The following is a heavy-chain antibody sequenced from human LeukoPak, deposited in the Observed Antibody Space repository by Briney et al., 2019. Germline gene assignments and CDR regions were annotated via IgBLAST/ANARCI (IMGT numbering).Heavy chain of an antibody. Sequence: ASVKVSCKASGGTFSSYAISWVRQAPGQGLGWMGRIIPILGIANYAQKFQGRVTITADKSTSTAYMELSSLRSEDTAVYYCARDPSGYSYGQLGYWGQGTLVTVSS. CDR1: GGTFSSYA. D-gene: IGHD5-18*01. V-gene: IGHV1-69*04. CDR2: IIPILGIA. J-gene: IGHJ4*02. CDR3: ARDPSGYSYGQLGY.